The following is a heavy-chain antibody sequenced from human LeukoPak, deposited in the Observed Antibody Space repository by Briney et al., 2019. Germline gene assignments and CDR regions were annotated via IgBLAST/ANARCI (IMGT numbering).Heavy chain of an antibody. CDR1: GGSMSSFY. V-gene: IGHV4-59*01. J-gene: IGHJ6*03. CDR2: IHHSGST. Sequence: SETLSLTCTVSGGSMSSFYWSWIRQPPGKGLECIGSIHHSGSTNYNPSLKSRVTISADTPKNNFSLKLRSVTAADTAVYYCARIPYAYNYMDVWGKGTTVTVSS. CDR3: ARIPYAYNYMDV. D-gene: IGHD3-16*01.